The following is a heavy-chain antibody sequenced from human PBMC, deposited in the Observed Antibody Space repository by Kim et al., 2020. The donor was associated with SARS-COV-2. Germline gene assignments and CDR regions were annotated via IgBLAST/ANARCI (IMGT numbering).Heavy chain of an antibody. D-gene: IGHD5-18*01. CDR2: IYYSGST. CDR1: GGSVSSGSYY. CDR3: ARERKGYSYGYVDY. J-gene: IGHJ4*02. V-gene: IGHV4-61*01. Sequence: SETLSLTCTVSGGSVSSGSYYWSWIRQPPGKGLEWIGYIYYSGSTNYNPSLKSRVTISVDTSKNQFSLKLSSVTAADTAVYYCARERKGYSYGYVDYWGQGTLVTVSS.